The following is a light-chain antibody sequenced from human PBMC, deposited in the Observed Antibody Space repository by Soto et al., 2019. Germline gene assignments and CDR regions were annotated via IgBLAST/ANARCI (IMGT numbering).Light chain of an antibody. CDR2: GTS. Sequence: EIVMTQSPATLSASPGERVTLSCRASQSVSSNLAWYQQKPGQAPRLLIYGTSTRATGIPGRFSGSGSGTEFTLTISSLQSEDFAVYYCQQYNSLPPTTFGQGTKLEIK. V-gene: IGKV3-15*01. J-gene: IGKJ2*01. CDR3: QQYNSLPPTT. CDR1: QSVSSN.